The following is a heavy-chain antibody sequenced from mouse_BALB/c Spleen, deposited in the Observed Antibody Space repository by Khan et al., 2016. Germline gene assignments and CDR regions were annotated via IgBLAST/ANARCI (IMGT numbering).Heavy chain of an antibody. Sequence: EVELVESGGGLVKPGGSLKLSCAASGFTFSDYYMYWVRQTPEKRLEWVATISDGGAYTYYPDSVKGRFTISRDNDKNNLYLQMNSLKSEDTAMYCCARTYGNYGYFDVWGAGTTVTVSS. V-gene: IGHV5-4*02. CDR1: GFTFSDYY. CDR3: ARTYGNYGYFDV. D-gene: IGHD1-1*02. CDR2: ISDGGAYT. J-gene: IGHJ1*01.